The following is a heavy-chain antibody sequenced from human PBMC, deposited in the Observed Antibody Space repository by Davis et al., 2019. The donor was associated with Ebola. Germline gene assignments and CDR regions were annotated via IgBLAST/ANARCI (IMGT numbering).Heavy chain of an antibody. CDR3: ARADGDYVHFDY. J-gene: IGHJ4*02. D-gene: IGHD4-17*01. Sequence: SETLSLTCTVSGGSISSSSYYWGWIRQPPGKGLEWIGSIYYSGSTNYNPSLKSRVTISLDTSKNQFSLKLSSVTAADTAVYYCARADGDYVHFDYWGQGILVTVSS. CDR2: IYYSGST. CDR1: GGSISSSSYY. V-gene: IGHV4-39*07.